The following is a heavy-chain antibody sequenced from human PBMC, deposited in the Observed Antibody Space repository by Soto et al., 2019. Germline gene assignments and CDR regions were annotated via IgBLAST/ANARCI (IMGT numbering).Heavy chain of an antibody. CDR3: ARHHVRGRTIAGAAEF. Sequence: SETLSLTCAVYGKSLSGYYWSLIRQPPGKALEWIGEVNHSGNTNYNPSLKSRVTISVDTSKNQLFLNLSSVTAADTAMYYCARHHVRGRTIAGAAEFWGQGTMVTVSS. D-gene: IGHD1-26*01. CDR1: GKSLSGYY. J-gene: IGHJ4*02. V-gene: IGHV4-34*01. CDR2: VNHSGNT.